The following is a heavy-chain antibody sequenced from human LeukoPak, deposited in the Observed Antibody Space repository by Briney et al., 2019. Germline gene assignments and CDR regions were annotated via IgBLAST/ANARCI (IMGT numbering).Heavy chain of an antibody. Sequence: PGGSLRLSCAASGFTFSSYAMSWVRQAPGKGLEWVSAIAGSGGSTYHVGSVKGRFTISRDNSKNTLCLQMNSLRAEDTAVYYCAKEKSVAGTEFDYWGQGTLVTVSS. J-gene: IGHJ4*02. CDR2: IAGSGGST. D-gene: IGHD6-19*01. CDR1: GFTFSSYA. CDR3: AKEKSVAGTEFDY. V-gene: IGHV3-23*01.